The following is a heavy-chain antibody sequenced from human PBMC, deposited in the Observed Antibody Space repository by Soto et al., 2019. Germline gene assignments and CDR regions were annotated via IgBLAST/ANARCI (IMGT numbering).Heavy chain of an antibody. Sequence: SVKVSCKASGYTFTSYGISWVRQAPGQGLEWMGWISAYNGNTNYAQKLQGRVTMTTDTSTSTAYMELRSLRSDDTAVYYCARAPSLLDSSGWYTLDYWGQGTLVTVSS. CDR1: GYTFTSYG. V-gene: IGHV1-18*01. D-gene: IGHD6-19*01. CDR3: ARAPSLLDSSGWYTLDY. CDR2: ISAYNGNT. J-gene: IGHJ4*02.